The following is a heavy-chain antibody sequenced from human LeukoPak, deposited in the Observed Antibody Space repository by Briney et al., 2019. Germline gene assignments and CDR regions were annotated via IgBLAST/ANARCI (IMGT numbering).Heavy chain of an antibody. CDR1: GFTLSNHW. CDR3: AKELRSISATTGFDY. D-gene: IGHD1-20*01. CDR2: IKQDGSEK. J-gene: IGHJ4*02. V-gene: IGHV3-7*03. Sequence: GGSLRLSCAASGFTLSNHWMTWVRQAPGKGLEWVANIKQDGSEKYYVDSVKGRFTISRDNSKNTVYLQMNSLRAEDTAVYYCAKELRSISATTGFDYWGQGTLVTVSS.